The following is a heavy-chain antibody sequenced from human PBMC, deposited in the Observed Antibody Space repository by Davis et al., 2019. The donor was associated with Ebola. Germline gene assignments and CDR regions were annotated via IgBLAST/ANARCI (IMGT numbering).Heavy chain of an antibody. Sequence: SQTLSLTCAVYGGSFSGYYWSWICQPPGKGLEWIGEINHSGSTNYNPSLKSRVTISVDTSKNQFSLKLSSVTAADTAVYYCARGPKYYDFWSGYYTHYFDYWGQGTLVTVSS. CDR1: GGSFSGYY. CDR2: INHSGST. CDR3: ARGPKYYDFWSGYYTHYFDY. J-gene: IGHJ4*02. D-gene: IGHD3-3*01. V-gene: IGHV4-34*01.